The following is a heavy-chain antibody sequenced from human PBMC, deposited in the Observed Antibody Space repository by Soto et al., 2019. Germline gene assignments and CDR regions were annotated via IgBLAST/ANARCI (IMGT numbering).Heavy chain of an antibody. V-gene: IGHV4-30-2*01. CDR2: IYHSGST. CDR1: GGSISSGGYS. CDR3: ARTPTP. J-gene: IGHJ5*02. Sequence: TSETLSLTYAVSGGSISSGGYSWSWIRQPPGKGLEWIGYIYHSGSTYYNPSLKSRVTISVDRSKNQFSLKLSSVTAADTAVYYCARTPTPWGQGTLVTVSS. D-gene: IGHD1-26*01.